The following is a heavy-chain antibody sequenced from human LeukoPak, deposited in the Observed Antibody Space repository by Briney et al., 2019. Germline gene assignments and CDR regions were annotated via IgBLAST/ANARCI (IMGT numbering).Heavy chain of an antibody. CDR1: GFTLSSYG. V-gene: IGHV3-30*02. Sequence: GGSLSLSCAASGFTLSSYGMYWVRHPPGKGLEWVAFTRYDGSNKYYADSVKGRFTISRDNSKNTLYLKMNSLRAEDTAVYYCAKGHGWEASYYYYYMDVWGKGATVTISS. D-gene: IGHD1-26*01. J-gene: IGHJ6*03. CDR2: TRYDGSNK. CDR3: AKGHGWEASYYYYYMDV.